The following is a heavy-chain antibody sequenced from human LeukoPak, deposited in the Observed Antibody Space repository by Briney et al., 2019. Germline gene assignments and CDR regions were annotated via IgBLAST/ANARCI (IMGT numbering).Heavy chain of an antibody. V-gene: IGHV1-46*01. CDR2: INPSGGST. J-gene: IGHJ6*02. CDR3: ARDRDSSSYYYYGMDV. Sequence: VASVKVSCKASGYTFTSYYMHWVRQAPGQGLEWMGIINPSGGSTSYAQKFQGRVTMTRDTSTSTVYMGLSSLRSEDTAVYYCARDRDSSSYYYYGMDVWGQGTTVTVSS. D-gene: IGHD6-6*01. CDR1: GYTFTSYY.